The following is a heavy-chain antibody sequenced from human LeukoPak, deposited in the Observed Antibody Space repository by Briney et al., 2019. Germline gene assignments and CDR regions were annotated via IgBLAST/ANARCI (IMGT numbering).Heavy chain of an antibody. CDR3: ARDTADDAFDI. CDR2: TNSDGSTT. J-gene: IGHJ3*02. V-gene: IGHV3-74*01. CDR1: GFTFSSYW. Sequence: GGSLRLSCAASGFTFSSYWMHWVRQAPGKGLVCVSRTNSDGSTTSYADSVKGRFTISRDNATNTLYLQMNSLRAEDTAVYYCARDTADDAFDIWGQGTMVTVSS.